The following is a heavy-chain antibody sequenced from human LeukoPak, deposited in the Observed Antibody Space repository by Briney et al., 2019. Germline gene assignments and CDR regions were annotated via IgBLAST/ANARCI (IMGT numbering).Heavy chain of an antibody. CDR2: IIPIFGTA. CDR3: ARRSDSSGYPYYFDY. J-gene: IGHJ4*02. V-gene: IGHV1-69*01. D-gene: IGHD3-22*01. Sequence: SVKVSCKASGVTFSSYAISWVRQAPGQGLEWMGGIIPIFGTANYAQKFQGRVTITADESTSTAYMELSSLRSEDTAVYYCARRSDSSGYPYYFDYWGQGTLVTVSS. CDR1: GVTFSSYA.